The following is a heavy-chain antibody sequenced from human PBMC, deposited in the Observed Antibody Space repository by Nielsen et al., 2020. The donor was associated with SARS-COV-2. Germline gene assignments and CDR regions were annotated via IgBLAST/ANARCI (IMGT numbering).Heavy chain of an antibody. CDR2: INHSGST. CDR1: GGSFGGYY. D-gene: IGHD6-19*01. Sequence: SETLSLTCAVYGGSFGGYYWSWIRQPPGKGLEWIGEINHSGSTNYNPSLKSRVTISVDTSKNQFSLKLSSVTAADTAVYYCARASGWYYYFDYWGQGTLVTVSS. V-gene: IGHV4-34*01. CDR3: ARASGWYYYFDY. J-gene: IGHJ4*02.